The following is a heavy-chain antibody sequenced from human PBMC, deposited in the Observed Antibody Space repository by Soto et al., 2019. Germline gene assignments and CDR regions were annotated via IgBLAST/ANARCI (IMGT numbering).Heavy chain of an antibody. V-gene: IGHV3-7*01. Sequence: EVRLVESGGGLVQPGGSLRLSCVASGFTFSTYWMAWVRQAPGKGLEWVANIKEDGSEKYYVDSVTGRFTISRDKAKSSLYLQMTSLRAEATAVYYCASGFGTDSWGQGALVTVSS. CDR3: ASGFGTDS. J-gene: IGHJ4*02. CDR2: IKEDGSEK. D-gene: IGHD3-3*01. CDR1: GFTFSTYW.